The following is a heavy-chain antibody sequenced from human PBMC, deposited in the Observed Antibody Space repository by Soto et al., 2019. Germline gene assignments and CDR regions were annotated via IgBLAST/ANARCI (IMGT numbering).Heavy chain of an antibody. D-gene: IGHD1-1*01. Sequence: QVHLVQSGAEVKKPGASVKVSCKGSGYAFTTYGITWVRQAPGQGLEWMGWISAHNGNTNYAPKLQGRVTVTRDPSTSPAYMELRSLRSNDTAVYYCARGRYGDYWGQGALVTVSS. CDR3: ARGRYGDY. V-gene: IGHV1-18*01. CDR1: GYAFTTYG. J-gene: IGHJ4*02. CDR2: ISAHNGNT.